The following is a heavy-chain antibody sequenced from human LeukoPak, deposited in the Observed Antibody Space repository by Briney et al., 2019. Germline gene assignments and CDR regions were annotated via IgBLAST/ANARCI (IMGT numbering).Heavy chain of an antibody. CDR3: ARGGRFYYSSDDYYYYYGMDV. CDR2: INTNTAKP. V-gene: IGHV7-4-1*02. J-gene: IGHJ6*02. CDR1: GYIFTDYS. D-gene: IGHD3-22*01. Sequence: ASVKVSCKTSGYIFTDYSLNWVRQAPGQGLEWMGGINTNTAKPTSAQGFTGRFVFSLDTSVSTAYLQISSLKAEDTAVYYCARGGRFYYSSDDYYYYYGMDVWGQGTTVTVPS.